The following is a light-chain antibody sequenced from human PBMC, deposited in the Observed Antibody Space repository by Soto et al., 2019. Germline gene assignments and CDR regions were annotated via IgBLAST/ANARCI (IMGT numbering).Light chain of an antibody. CDR1: QSLRSS. Sequence: ETIMTQSPDTLSVSLGERATLSCRASQSLRSSLAWYQQKPGQAPRLLIYDASTRATGIPARFSGSGSGTEFTLTISSLQSEDFAVYYCQQYNNWPPITFGQGTRLEI. CDR2: DAS. J-gene: IGKJ5*01. V-gene: IGKV3-15*01. CDR3: QQYNNWPPIT.